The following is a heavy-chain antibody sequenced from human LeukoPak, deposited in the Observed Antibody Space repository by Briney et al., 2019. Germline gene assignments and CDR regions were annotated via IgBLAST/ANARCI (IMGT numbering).Heavy chain of an antibody. D-gene: IGHD6-6*01. CDR1: GFTFSSYG. Sequence: GGSLRLSCAASGFTFSSYGMHWVRQAPGKGLEWVAFIRSDGSNKYYADSVKGRFTISRDNSKNTLYLQMNSLRAEDTAVYYCAKDRSSSLIDYWGQGTPVTVSS. V-gene: IGHV3-30*02. CDR2: IRSDGSNK. J-gene: IGHJ4*02. CDR3: AKDRSSSLIDY.